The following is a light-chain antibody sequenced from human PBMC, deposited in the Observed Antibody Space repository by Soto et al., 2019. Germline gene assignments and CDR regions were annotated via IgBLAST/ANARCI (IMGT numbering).Light chain of an antibody. J-gene: IGKJ4*01. CDR3: QQYNSYSPT. CDR1: QSISSW. CDR2: DAS. Sequence: DIQMTQSPSTLCASVGDRVTITCRASQSISSWLAWYQQKPGKAPKLLIYDASSLESGVPSRFSGSGSGTEFTLTISSLQPDDFATYYCQQYNSYSPTFGGGTKVDIK. V-gene: IGKV1-5*01.